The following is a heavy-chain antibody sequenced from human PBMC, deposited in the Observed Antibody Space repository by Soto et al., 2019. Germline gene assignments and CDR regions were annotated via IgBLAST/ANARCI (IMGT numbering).Heavy chain of an antibody. CDR2: IYHSGGT. Sequence: QLQLQESGSGLVKPSQTLSLTCAVSGGSISSGGYSWSWIRQPPGKGLEWIGYIYHSGGTYYNPFLKSRVTISVDRSKNQFSLKLSSVTASDTAAYYCARGQVVAAQHWGQGTLVTVSS. J-gene: IGHJ4*02. D-gene: IGHD2-15*01. CDR3: ARGQVVAAQH. CDR1: GGSISSGGYS. V-gene: IGHV4-30-2*01.